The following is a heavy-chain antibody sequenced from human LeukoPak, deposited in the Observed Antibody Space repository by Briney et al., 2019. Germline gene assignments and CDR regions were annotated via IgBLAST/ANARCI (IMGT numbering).Heavy chain of an antibody. CDR3: ARDSSYYDILTGYLDY. CDR2: ISSSSSYI. D-gene: IGHD3-9*01. Sequence: PGGSLRLSCAASGFTSSSYSMNWVRQAPGKGLEWVPSISSSSSYIYYADSVKGRFTISRDNAKNSLYLQMNSLRAEDTAVYYCARDSSYYDILTGYLDYWGQGTLVTVSS. J-gene: IGHJ4*02. CDR1: GFTSSSYS. V-gene: IGHV3-21*01.